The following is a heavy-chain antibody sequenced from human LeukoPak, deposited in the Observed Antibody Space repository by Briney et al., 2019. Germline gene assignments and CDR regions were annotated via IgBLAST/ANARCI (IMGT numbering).Heavy chain of an antibody. D-gene: IGHD5-18*01. V-gene: IGHV1-18*01. CDR2: ISAYNGNT. CDR1: GYTFTSYG. J-gene: IGHJ5*02. Sequence: ASVKVSCKASGYTFTSYGISWVRQAPGQGLEWMGWISAYNGNTNYAQKLQGRVTMTTDTSTSTAYMELRSLRSDDTAVYYCARRIYSPSTSRFDPWGQGTLVTVSS. CDR3: ARRIYSPSTSRFDP.